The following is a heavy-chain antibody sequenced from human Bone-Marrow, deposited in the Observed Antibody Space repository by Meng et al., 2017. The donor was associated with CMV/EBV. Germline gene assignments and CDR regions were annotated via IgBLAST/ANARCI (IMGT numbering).Heavy chain of an antibody. CDR2: INPNSGGT. CDR3: ARDAVIVAIHYYYYGMDV. D-gene: IGHD5-12*01. J-gene: IGHJ6*02. Sequence: ASVKVSCKASGYTFTSYGISWVRQAPGQGLEWMGWINPNSGGTNYAQKFQGRVTMTRDTSISTAYMELSRLRSDDTAVYYCARDAVIVAIHYYYYGMDVWGQGTTVTVSS. V-gene: IGHV1-2*02. CDR1: GYTFTSYG.